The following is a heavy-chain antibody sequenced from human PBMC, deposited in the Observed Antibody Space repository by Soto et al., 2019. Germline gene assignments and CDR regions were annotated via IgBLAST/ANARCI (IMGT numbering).Heavy chain of an antibody. V-gene: IGHV3-7*03. J-gene: IGHJ4*02. CDR3: ARPWDTAMVSTWNY. D-gene: IGHD5-18*01. CDR1: GFTVSSYS. CDR2: INKNGGEK. Sequence: GSLILSCAASGFTVSSYSMSWVGQAAGKGLEWVANINKNGGEKYYVDSVKGRFTISRDNAKNSLYLQMNSLRAEDTAVYYCARPWDTAMVSTWNYWGQGTLVTVSS.